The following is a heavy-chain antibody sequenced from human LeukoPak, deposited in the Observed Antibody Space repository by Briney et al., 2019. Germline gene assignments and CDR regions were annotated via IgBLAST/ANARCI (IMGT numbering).Heavy chain of an antibody. CDR2: IYYSGST. CDR1: GGFISSYY. CDR3: ARDLLYDSSGCAFDI. J-gene: IGHJ3*02. D-gene: IGHD3-22*01. Sequence: SETLSLTCTVSGGFISSYYWSWIRQPPGKGLEWIGYIYYSGSTNYNPSLKSRVTISVDTSKNQFSLKLSSVTAADTAVYYCARDLLYDSSGCAFDIWGQGTMVTASS. V-gene: IGHV4-59*01.